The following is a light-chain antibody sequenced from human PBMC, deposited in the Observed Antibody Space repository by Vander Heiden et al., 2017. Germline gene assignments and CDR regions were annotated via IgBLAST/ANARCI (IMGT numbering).Light chain of an antibody. CDR1: QSVSRK. CDR3: QQYDTWALG. J-gene: IGKJ3*01. CDR2: GAS. V-gene: IGKV3-15*01. Sequence: EIVMTQSPATLSVSPGERVTLSCRASQSVSRKLAWYQQKPGQPPRLLIYGASTRATGFPARFSGTGSGTECTLTISSLQSEDFAVYYCQQYDTWALGFGPGTKVDIK.